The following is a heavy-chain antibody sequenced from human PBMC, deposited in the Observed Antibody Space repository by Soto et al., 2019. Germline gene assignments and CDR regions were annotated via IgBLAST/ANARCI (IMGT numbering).Heavy chain of an antibody. CDR3: ARDRGLPDSFDI. CDR2: INSDGSTI. D-gene: IGHD3-10*01. CDR1: GFHFGPFW. V-gene: IGHV3-74*01. Sequence: GGSLRVSCADSGFHFGPFWMHWVRQDPGKGLVWVSHINSDGSTIVYADSVKGRFTISRDNAKNTLYLQMNSLRVEDTAVYFCARDRGLPDSFDIWGQGTMVTVSS. J-gene: IGHJ3*02.